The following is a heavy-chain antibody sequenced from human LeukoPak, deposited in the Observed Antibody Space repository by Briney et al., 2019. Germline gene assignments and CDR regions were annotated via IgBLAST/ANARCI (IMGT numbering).Heavy chain of an antibody. CDR2: IIPIFGTA. J-gene: IGHJ4*02. CDR1: GGTFSSYA. D-gene: IGHD2-2*01. CDR3: ARDWIGCSSTSCYLFDY. V-gene: IGHV1-69*05. Sequence: ASVKVSCTASGGTFSSYAISWVRQAPGQGLEWMGGIIPIFGTANYAQKFQGRVTITTGESTSTAYMELSSLRSEDTAVYYCARDWIGCSSTSCYLFDYWGQGTLVTVSS.